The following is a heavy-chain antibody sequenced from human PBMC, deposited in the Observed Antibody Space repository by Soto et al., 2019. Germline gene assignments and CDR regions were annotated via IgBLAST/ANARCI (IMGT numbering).Heavy chain of an antibody. CDR1: GFTFSSYS. Sequence: EVQLVESGGGLVKPGGSLSLSCAASGFTFSSYSMNWVRQAPGKGLEWVSSISSSSSYIYYADSVKGRFTISRDNAKNSLYLQMNSLRAEDTAVYYCARDRFGRGSGSYYYYYGMDVWGQGTTVTVSS. D-gene: IGHD1-26*01. CDR3: ARDRFGRGSGSYYYYYGMDV. CDR2: ISSSSSYI. V-gene: IGHV3-21*01. J-gene: IGHJ6*02.